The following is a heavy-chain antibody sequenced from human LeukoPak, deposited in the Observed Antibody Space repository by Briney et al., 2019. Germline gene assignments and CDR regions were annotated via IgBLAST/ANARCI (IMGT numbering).Heavy chain of an antibody. D-gene: IGHD3-22*01. J-gene: IGHJ6*03. CDR3: AKSPYYHLFHYYMDV. V-gene: IGHV3-74*01. Sequence: GGSLRLSCAASGLTFSRYWMHWTRQAPGKGLVWVSHISSDGTRTHYADSVKGRFTISRDNANETLCLQMDSLKVEDTATYYCAKSPYYHLFHYYMDVWGKGTTVTVS. CDR2: ISSDGTRT. CDR1: GLTFSRYW.